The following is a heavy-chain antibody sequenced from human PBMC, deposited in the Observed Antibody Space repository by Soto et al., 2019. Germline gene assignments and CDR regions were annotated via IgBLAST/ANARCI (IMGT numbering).Heavy chain of an antibody. CDR2: IYYSGST. CDR1: GGSISSYD. CDR3: ASPKIAFYNWFDP. Sequence: SETLCLTCTVSGGSISSYDWSWIRQPPGKGLEWIGYIYYSGSTYYNPSLKSRVTISVDTSKNQFSLKLSSVTAADTAVYYCASPKIAFYNWFDPWGQGTLVTVSS. D-gene: IGHD3-3*02. V-gene: IGHV4-59*04. J-gene: IGHJ5*02.